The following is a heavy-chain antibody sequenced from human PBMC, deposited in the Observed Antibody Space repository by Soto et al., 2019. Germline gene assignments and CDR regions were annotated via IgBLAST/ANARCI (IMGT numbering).Heavy chain of an antibody. CDR1: GFTFSNYA. CDR2: ISYDGSNK. J-gene: IGHJ4*02. V-gene: IGHV3-30-3*01. CDR3: ARERSRSSSPYFDY. D-gene: IGHD6-6*01. Sequence: QVQLVESGGGVVQPGRSLRLSCAASGFTFSNYAMHWVRQAPGKGLEWVAVISYDGSNKYYADSVKGRFTISRDNSKNTVYLQMNSLRVEDTAVYYCARERSRSSSPYFDYWGQGTLVTVSS.